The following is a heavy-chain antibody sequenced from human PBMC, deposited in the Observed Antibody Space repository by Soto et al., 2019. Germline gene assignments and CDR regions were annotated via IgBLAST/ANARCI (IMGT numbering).Heavy chain of an antibody. V-gene: IGHV3-72*01. CDR2: TRNKGNSYTT. J-gene: IGHJ4*02. Sequence: EVQLVESGGALVQPGGSLRLSCAASGFTFSDHHMDWVRQAPGKGLEWVGRTRNKGNSYTTEYAASVKGRFTISRDESSNALYLQMTRVKPGGTAVSYCAFVGATGAYGGQGTLVTVSS. CDR1: GFTFSDHH. CDR3: AFVGATGAY. D-gene: IGHD7-27*01.